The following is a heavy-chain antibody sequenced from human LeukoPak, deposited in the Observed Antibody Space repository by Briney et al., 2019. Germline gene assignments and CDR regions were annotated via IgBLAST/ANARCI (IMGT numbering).Heavy chain of an antibody. CDR3: ARGLSYCTYTSCYGHFDY. D-gene: IGHD2-2*01. Sequence: GGSLRLSCAASGFTFSSYTLHWVRQAPGKGLEWVALISYDGSNKYYADSVKGRFTISRDNSKNTLYLQMNSLRAEDTAVYFCARGLSYCTYTSCYGHFDYWGQGTLVTVSS. CDR1: GFTFSSYT. V-gene: IGHV3-30*04. CDR2: ISYDGSNK. J-gene: IGHJ4*02.